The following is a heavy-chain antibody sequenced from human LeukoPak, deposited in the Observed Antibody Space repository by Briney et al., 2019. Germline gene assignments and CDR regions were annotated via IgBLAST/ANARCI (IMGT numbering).Heavy chain of an antibody. CDR3: ARPRLLYGSGPILV. D-gene: IGHD3-10*01. Sequence: SETLSLTCAVYGGSFSGYSWTWIRQPPGKGLEWIGEMSHSGYPNYNPSLKSRVAISVDTSKNQFSLNLTSVTAADTAVYYCARPRLLYGSGPILVWGQGNLVTVSS. J-gene: IGHJ4*02. V-gene: IGHV4-34*01. CDR1: GGSFSGYS. CDR2: MSHSGYP.